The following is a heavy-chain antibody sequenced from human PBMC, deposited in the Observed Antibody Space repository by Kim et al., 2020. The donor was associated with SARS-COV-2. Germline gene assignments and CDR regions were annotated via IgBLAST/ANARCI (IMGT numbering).Heavy chain of an antibody. J-gene: IGHJ4*02. Sequence: NHNPSLKSRVTISVDTSKNQFSLKLSSVTAADTAVYYCARGHSSNWYFDSWGQGTLVTVSS. V-gene: IGHV4-59*09. CDR3: ARGHSSNWYFDS. D-gene: IGHD6-13*01.